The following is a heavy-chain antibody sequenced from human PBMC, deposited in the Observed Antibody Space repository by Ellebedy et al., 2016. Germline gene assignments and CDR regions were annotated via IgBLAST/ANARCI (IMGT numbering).Heavy chain of an antibody. CDR1: GFTFSSYG. CDR2: ISSDESDK. Sequence: GESLKISCAASGFTFSSYGMHWVRRAPGTGLEWVAVISSDESDKNYADSVRGRFTISRDNSKNTLYLQMSSLSSEDTAVYYCAKAAGARYCGGGTCYPFDFWGQGTLVTVSS. CDR3: AKAAGARYCGGGTCYPFDF. D-gene: IGHD2-15*01. V-gene: IGHV3-30*18. J-gene: IGHJ4*02.